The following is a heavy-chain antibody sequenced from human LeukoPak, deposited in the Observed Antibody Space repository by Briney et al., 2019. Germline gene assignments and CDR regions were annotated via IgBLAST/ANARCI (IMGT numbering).Heavy chain of an antibody. V-gene: IGHV3-7*01. CDR1: GFTFISYW. Sequence: GGSLRPASAASGFTFISYWMNWARQAPGKGRGWVARTIPNGNVNYYVDSVKGRFTISRDNATNTLYLQMNSLRAADTAVYYCASRWQRNQGDAFDFWGPGTMVTVSS. CDR2: TIPNGNVN. J-gene: IGHJ3*01. D-gene: IGHD1-14*01. CDR3: ASRWQRNQGDAFDF.